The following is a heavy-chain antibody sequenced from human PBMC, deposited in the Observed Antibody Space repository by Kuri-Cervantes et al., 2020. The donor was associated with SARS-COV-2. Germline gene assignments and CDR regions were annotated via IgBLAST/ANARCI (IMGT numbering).Heavy chain of an antibody. D-gene: IGHD3/OR15-3a*01. CDR3: ARVDWATPRGPFDM. Sequence: ASAKVSCKASGYTFTGYFIHWVRQAPGQGLEWMGWISPNSGGTNYAQKFQGRVTMSRDTSTSTASMELNRLTSDDTAIYYCARVDWATPRGPFDMWGQGTLVTVSS. CDR2: ISPNSGGT. J-gene: IGHJ4*03. CDR1: GYTFTGYF. V-gene: IGHV1-2*02.